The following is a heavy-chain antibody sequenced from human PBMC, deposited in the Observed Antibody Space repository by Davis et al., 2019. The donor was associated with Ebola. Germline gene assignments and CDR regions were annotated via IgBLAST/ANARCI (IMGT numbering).Heavy chain of an antibody. D-gene: IGHD3-22*01. V-gene: IGHV4-39*01. CDR2: IYYSGST. Sequence: SETLSLTCTVSGGSISSYYWSWIRQPPGKGLEWIGSIYYSGSTYYNPSLKSRVTISVDTSKNQFSLKLSSVTAADTAVYYCARRPTYYYDSSGYYKNYYFDYWGQGTLVTVSS. CDR1: GGSISSYY. CDR3: ARRPTYYYDSSGYYKNYYFDY. J-gene: IGHJ4*02.